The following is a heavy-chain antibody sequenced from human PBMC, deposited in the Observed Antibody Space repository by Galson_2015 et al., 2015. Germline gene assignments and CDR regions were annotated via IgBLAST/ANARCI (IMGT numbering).Heavy chain of an antibody. Sequence: SLRLSCAASGFTFSSYEMNWVRQAPGKGLEGVSYIGSSGDPIYYADSVKGRFTISRDNAKNSLYLQMSSLRAEDTAVYYCSKVRGGDSYYFDSWGLGTLVTVSS. CDR3: SKVRGGDSYYFDS. CDR1: GFTFSSYE. V-gene: IGHV3-48*03. D-gene: IGHD2-21*02. J-gene: IGHJ4*02. CDR2: IGSSGDPI.